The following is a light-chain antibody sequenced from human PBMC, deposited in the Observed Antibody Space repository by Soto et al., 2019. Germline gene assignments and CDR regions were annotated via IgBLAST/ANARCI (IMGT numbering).Light chain of an antibody. CDR3: QQYGSSPIT. CDR2: GAS. CDR1: QSVSSSY. V-gene: IGKV3-20*01. Sequence: EIVLTQSPGTLSLSPGERATLSCRASQSVSSSYLAWYKQKPGQAPRLXSYGASSRATGIPDRFSGSGSGTEFTLTISRLEPEDFEVYYCQQYGSSPITFGPGTKVDIK. J-gene: IGKJ3*01.